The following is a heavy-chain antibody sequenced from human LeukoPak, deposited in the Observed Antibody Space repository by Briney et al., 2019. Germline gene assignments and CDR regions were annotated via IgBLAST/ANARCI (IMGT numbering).Heavy chain of an antibody. CDR1: GFTFSTSP. CDR2: ISSSSGTM. Sequence: PGGSLRLSCAASGFTFSTSPMNWVRQAPGKGPEWVSYISSSSGTMYYADSVKGRFTISRDNAENSLYLQMNSLRAEDTAVYYCARGPGSGHYFDYWGQGTLVTVSS. V-gene: IGHV3-48*04. CDR3: ARGPGSGHYFDY. D-gene: IGHD2-15*01. J-gene: IGHJ4*02.